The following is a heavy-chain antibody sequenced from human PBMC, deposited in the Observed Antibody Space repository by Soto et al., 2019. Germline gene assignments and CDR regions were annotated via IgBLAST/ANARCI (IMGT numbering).Heavy chain of an antibody. D-gene: IGHD3-10*01. CDR1: GFSLSTSGVG. V-gene: IGHV2-5*02. Sequence: QITLKESGPTLVKPTQTLTLTCTFSGFSLSTSGVGVGWIRQPPGKALEWLAVIYWDDDKRSSSSLKSRLTNPKDTSKNQVVLTMTNMDPVDTATYYCAHHPYYGLGTYSFDYWGQGILVTVSS. CDR2: IYWDDDK. CDR3: AHHPYYGLGTYSFDY. J-gene: IGHJ4*02.